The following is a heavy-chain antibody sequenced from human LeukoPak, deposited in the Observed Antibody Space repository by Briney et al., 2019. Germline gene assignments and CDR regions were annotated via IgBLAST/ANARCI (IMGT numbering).Heavy chain of an antibody. J-gene: IGHJ4*02. D-gene: IGHD1-26*01. CDR3: VRIGFWAGGRYYFDY. CDR2: NPDGPEK. Sequence: NPDGPEKYYVASVKVRFTISRENAKNSLYLQRNSLRAEDTAVYYCVRIGFWAGGRYYFDYLGQGTLVTVSS. V-gene: IGHV3-7*01.